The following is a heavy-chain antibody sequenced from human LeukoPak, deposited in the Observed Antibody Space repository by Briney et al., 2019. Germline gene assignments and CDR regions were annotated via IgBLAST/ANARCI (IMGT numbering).Heavy chain of an antibody. CDR1: GYSISSGYY. V-gene: IGHV4-38-2*01. J-gene: IGHJ4*02. CDR3: ARVMYSSGWYIFDH. CDR2: IYHSGST. Sequence: PSETLSLTCAVSGYSISSGYYWGWIRQPPGKGLEWIGSIYHSGSTYYNPSLKSRVTISVDTSNNQFSLKLSSVTAADTAVYYCARVMYSSGWYIFDHWGQGTLVTVSS. D-gene: IGHD6-19*01.